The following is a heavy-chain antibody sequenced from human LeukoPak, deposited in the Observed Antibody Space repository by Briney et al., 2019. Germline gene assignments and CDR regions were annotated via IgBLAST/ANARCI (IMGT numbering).Heavy chain of an antibody. J-gene: IGHJ5*02. CDR2: INHSGST. CDR1: GGSFSGYY. CDR3: ARHRLGYCSSTSCYDNWFDP. V-gene: IGHV4-34*01. Sequence: SETLSLTCAVYGGSFSGYYWSWIRQPPGKGLEWIGEINHSGSTNYNPSLKSRVTISGDTSKNQFSLKLSSVTAADTAVYYCARHRLGYCSSTSCYDNWFDPWGQGTLVTVSS. D-gene: IGHD2-2*01.